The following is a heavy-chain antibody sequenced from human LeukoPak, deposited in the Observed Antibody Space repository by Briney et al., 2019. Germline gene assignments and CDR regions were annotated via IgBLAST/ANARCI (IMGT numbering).Heavy chain of an antibody. J-gene: IGHJ6*03. Sequence: SETLSLTCAVYGGSFSGYYWSWIRQPPGKGLEWIGEINHSGSTNYNPSLKSRVTISADKSKKQFSLRLTSVTAADTAVYYCAREGSGSYLGYYYYMEVWGTGTTVTVSS. CDR2: INHSGST. CDR1: GGSFSGYY. V-gene: IGHV4-34*01. CDR3: AREGSGSYLGYYYYMEV. D-gene: IGHD3-10*01.